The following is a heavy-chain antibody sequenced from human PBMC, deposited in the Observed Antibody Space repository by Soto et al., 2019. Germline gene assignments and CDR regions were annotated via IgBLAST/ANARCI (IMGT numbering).Heavy chain of an antibody. CDR3: AKDYGDYEDYYYGMDV. J-gene: IGHJ6*02. Sequence: LRLSCAASGFTFRSYGMHWVRQAPGKGLEWVAVISYDGSNKYYADSVKGRFTISRDNSKNTLYLQMNSLRAEDTAVYYCAKDYGDYEDYYYGMDVCGQGPTVPV. CDR1: GFTFRSYG. CDR2: ISYDGSNK. V-gene: IGHV3-30*18. D-gene: IGHD4-17*01.